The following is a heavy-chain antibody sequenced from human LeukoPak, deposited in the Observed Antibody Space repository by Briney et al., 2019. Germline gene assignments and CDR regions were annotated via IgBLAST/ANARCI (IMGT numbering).Heavy chain of an antibody. Sequence: PSETLSLTCAVSGGSISSGGYSWSWIRQPPGKGLEWIGYIYYSGSTYYNPSLKSRVTISVDTSKNQFSLKLSSVTAADTAVYYCARDIRETEPGPAAGPYYYYYYMDVWGKGTTVIVSS. CDR1: GGSISSGGYS. D-gene: IGHD6-13*01. V-gene: IGHV4-30-4*07. CDR3: ARDIRETEPGPAAGPYYYYYYMDV. J-gene: IGHJ6*03. CDR2: IYYSGST.